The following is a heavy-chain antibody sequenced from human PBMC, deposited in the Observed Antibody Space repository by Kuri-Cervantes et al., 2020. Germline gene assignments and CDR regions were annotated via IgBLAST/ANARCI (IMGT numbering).Heavy chain of an antibody. V-gene: IGHV1-2*02. J-gene: IGHJ5*02. CDR2: INPNSGGT. CDR3: ARAAHWNDAFWFDP. CDR1: GYTFTGSY. D-gene: IGHD1-1*01. Sequence: ASVKVSCKASGYTFTGSYIHWVRQAPGQGLEWMGWINPNSGGTNYAQEFQGRVTMTRDTSISTAYMELSRLKSDDTAVYYCARAAHWNDAFWFDPWGQGTLVTVYS.